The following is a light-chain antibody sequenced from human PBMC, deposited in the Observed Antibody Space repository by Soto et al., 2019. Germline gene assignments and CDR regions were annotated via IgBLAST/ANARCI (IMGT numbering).Light chain of an antibody. V-gene: IGKV1-39*01. J-gene: IGKJ2*01. CDR3: QESSSTLRYT. CDR1: QSISSY. Sequence: DIQMTQSPSSLSASVGDRVTITCRASQSISSYLNWYQQKPGKAPNLLIFAASSLQSGVPSRFSGSGSGTDFTLTISSLQPEDFATYYCQESSSTLRYTFRRGTKLEI. CDR2: AAS.